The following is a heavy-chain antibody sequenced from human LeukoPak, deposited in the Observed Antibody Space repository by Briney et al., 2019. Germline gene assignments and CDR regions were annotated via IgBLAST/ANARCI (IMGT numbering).Heavy chain of an antibody. Sequence: SETLSLTCAVSSYSISSGSYWGWVRQPPGKGLEWVANVYYTGSTYYNPSLKSRVTMSVDTSKNQFSLKMTSVTAADTAIYYCARLTKGRYFDYIFAFWGQGILVTVSS. J-gene: IGHJ4*02. CDR3: ARLTKGRYFDYIFAF. CDR2: VYYTGST. D-gene: IGHD3-9*01. CDR1: SYSISSGSY. V-gene: IGHV4-38-2*01.